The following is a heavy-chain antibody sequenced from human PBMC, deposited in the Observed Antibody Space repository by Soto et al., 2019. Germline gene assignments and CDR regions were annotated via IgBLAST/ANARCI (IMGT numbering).Heavy chain of an antibody. J-gene: IGHJ4*02. CDR3: PRSYYDSGSYYFGGY. Sequence: PGGALRLSCAAPGFTFSGSSMHWDRQAPGKGLEWVGRIRNKPYSDAPTYGESVKGRFTISRDDSKNTAYLQMNSLKTEDTAVYYCPRSYYDSGSYYFGGYWGRGTLVTVSS. CDR1: GFTFSGSS. CDR2: IRNKPYSDAP. V-gene: IGHV3-73*01. D-gene: IGHD3-10*01.